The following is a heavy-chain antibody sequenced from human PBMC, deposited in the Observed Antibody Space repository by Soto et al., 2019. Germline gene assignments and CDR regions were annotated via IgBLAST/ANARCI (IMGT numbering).Heavy chain of an antibody. Sequence: ASVKVSCKASGYTFTSYGISWVRQAPGQGLEWMGWISAYNGRINYAQSVQGRVVMTTDIYTNKVYLELRSLRADDTAMYYCGRRRTNSYAMDVCGQGTTVTAP. CDR3: GRRRTNSYAMDV. J-gene: IGHJ6*02. D-gene: IGHD2-8*01. V-gene: IGHV1-18*04. CDR2: ISAYNGRI. CDR1: GYTFTSYG.